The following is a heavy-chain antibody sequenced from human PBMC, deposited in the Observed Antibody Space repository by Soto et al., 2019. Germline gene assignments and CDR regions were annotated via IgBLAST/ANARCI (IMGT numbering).Heavy chain of an antibody. J-gene: IGHJ4*02. D-gene: IGHD6-19*01. V-gene: IGHV4-4*02. Sequence: QVQLQESGPGLVKRSGTLSLTCAVSGGSISSSNWWSWVRHPPGKGLEWIGEIYHSGSTNYNPSLKSRVTISVDKSKNQFSLKLSSVTAADTAVYYCARVSSDTPNSSGFDYWGQGTLVTVSS. CDR3: ARVSSDTPNSSGFDY. CDR1: GGSISSSNW. CDR2: IYHSGST.